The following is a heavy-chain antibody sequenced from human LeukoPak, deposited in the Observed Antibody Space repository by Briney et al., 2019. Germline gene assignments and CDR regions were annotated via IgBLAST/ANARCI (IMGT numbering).Heavy chain of an antibody. Sequence: PSETLSLTCTVSGGSISSYYWSWIRQPPGRGLEWIGCIYYSGSTNYNPSLKSRVTISVDTSKNQFSLKLSSVTAADTAVYYCALIVATTRLGYYYYGMDVWGQGTTVTVSS. D-gene: IGHD5-12*01. CDR2: IYYSGST. CDR1: GGSISSYY. J-gene: IGHJ6*02. V-gene: IGHV4-59*01. CDR3: ALIVATTRLGYYYYGMDV.